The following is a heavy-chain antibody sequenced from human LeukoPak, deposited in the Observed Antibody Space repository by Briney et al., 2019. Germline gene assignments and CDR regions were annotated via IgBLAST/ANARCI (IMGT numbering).Heavy chain of an antibody. J-gene: IGHJ4*02. CDR2: ISGGGGGT. D-gene: IGHD3-22*01. CDR3: AKDPSYE. CDR1: GFTFSNYA. Sequence: GGSLRLSCAASGFTFSNYAMSLVRQAPGKGLEWVSGISGGGGGTTSYADSVKGRFTISRDNSKNTLFLQMNSLRADDTAVYYCAKDPSYEWGQGTLVTVSS. V-gene: IGHV3-23*01.